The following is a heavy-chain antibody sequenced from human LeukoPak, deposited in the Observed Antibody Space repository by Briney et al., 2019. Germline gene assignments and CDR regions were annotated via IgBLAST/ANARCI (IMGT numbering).Heavy chain of an antibody. CDR1: GYTFTSYY. CDR3: ARETVTSDYYYYGMDV. J-gene: IGHJ6*02. CDR2: INPSGGST. D-gene: IGHD4-11*01. Sequence: ASVNVSCTASGYTFTSYYMHWVRQAPGQGLEWMGIINPSGGSTSYAQKFQGRVTMTRDTSTSTVYMELSSLRSEDTAVYYCARETVTSDYYYYGMDVWGQGTTVTVSS. V-gene: IGHV1-46*01.